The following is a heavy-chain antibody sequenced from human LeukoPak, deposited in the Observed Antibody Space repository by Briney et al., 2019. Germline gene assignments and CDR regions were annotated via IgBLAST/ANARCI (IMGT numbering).Heavy chain of an antibody. J-gene: IGHJ4*02. CDR3: ARDPFGYQPPDY. D-gene: IGHD2-2*01. CDR2: IYSGGST. V-gene: IGHV3-53*01. Sequence: PGGSLRLSCGASGFTFSTYWMHWVRQAPGKGLEWVSVIYSGGSTYYADSVKGRFTISRDSSKNMLYLQMNSLRAEDTALYYCARDPFGYQPPDYWGQGTLVTVSS. CDR1: GFTFSTYW.